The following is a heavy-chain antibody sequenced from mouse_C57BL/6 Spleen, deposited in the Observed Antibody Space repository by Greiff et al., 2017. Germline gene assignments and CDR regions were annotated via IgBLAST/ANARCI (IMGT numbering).Heavy chain of an antibody. J-gene: IGHJ3*01. Sequence: VQLQQSGAELVKPGASVKLSCKASGYTFTSYWMHWVKQRPGQGLEWIGMIHPNSGSTNYNEKFKSKATLTVDKSSSTAYMQLSSLTSEDSAVYFCAISYYYGSPFAYWGQGTLVTVSA. D-gene: IGHD1-1*01. CDR2: IHPNSGST. CDR3: AISYYYGSPFAY. CDR1: GYTFTSYW. V-gene: IGHV1-64*01.